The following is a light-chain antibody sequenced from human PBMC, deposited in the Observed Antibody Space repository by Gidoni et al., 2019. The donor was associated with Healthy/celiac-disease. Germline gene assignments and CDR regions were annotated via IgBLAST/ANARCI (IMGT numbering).Light chain of an antibody. Sequence: EIVLTQSPATLSLSPGERATLSCSASQSVSSYLAWYQQKPGQDPRLLIFDASNRATGIPARFSGSGSGTDFTLTISSLEPEDFAVYYCQQRSNWPPFTFGGGTKVEIK. J-gene: IGKJ4*01. CDR3: QQRSNWPPFT. CDR2: DAS. CDR1: QSVSSY. V-gene: IGKV3-11*01.